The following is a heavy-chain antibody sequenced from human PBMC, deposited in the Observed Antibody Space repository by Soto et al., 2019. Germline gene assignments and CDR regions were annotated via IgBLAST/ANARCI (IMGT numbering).Heavy chain of an antibody. CDR3: TTGIYYDLLTGYHDVAY. CDR2: IKSDTDGGTA. CDR1: GFNLSHPW. J-gene: IGHJ4*02. Sequence: EVQLVQSGGGLVKPGGSLRLSCAASGFNLSHPWMTWVRQAAGKGLEWVGRIKSDTDGGTADYAAPVKGRITISRDDSKNTVYLQMNSLKTEDTAVYYCTTGIYYDLLTGYHDVAYWGQGTLVTVSS. V-gene: IGHV3-15*01. D-gene: IGHD3-9*01.